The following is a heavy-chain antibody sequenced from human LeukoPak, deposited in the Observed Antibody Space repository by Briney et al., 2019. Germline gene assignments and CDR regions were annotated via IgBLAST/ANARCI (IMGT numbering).Heavy chain of an antibody. CDR3: AKDKAPLYSGYDWDLDF. D-gene: IGHD5-12*01. J-gene: IGHJ4*02. CDR1: GFTSHHYA. CDR2: ISWNSAYI. V-gene: IGHV3-9*02. Sequence: GRSLRLSCAAYGFTSHHYAIHWVRQVPGKGLEWVSGISWNSAYIGYADSVKGRFTISRDNAKNSVYLQMNSLRAEDTALYYCAKDKAPLYSGYDWDLDFWGQGTMVTVSS.